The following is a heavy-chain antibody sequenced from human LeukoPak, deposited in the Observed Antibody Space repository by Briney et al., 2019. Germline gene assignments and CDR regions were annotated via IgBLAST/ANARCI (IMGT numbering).Heavy chain of an antibody. CDR3: ARDRYCSSTSCFFDY. J-gene: IGHJ4*02. V-gene: IGHV3-21*01. Sequence: GGSLRLSCAASGFTFSIYNMNWVRQAPGKGLEWVSSISSSSSNIYYADSVKGRFTISRDNAKNSLYLQINSLRAEDTAVYYCARDRYCSSTSCFFDYWGQGTLVTVSS. CDR1: GFTFSIYN. CDR2: ISSSSSNI. D-gene: IGHD2-2*01.